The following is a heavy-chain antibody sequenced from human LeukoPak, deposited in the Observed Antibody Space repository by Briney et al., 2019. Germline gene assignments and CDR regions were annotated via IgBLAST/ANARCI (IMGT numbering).Heavy chain of an antibody. Sequence: PSETLSLTCTVSGGSISSSSYYWGWIRQPPGKGLEWIGSIYYSGSTYYNPSLKSRVTISVDTSKNQFSLKLSSVTAADTAVYYCARGPVWFGESYYFDYWGQGTLVTVSS. CDR2: IYYSGST. J-gene: IGHJ4*02. CDR1: GGSISSSSYY. CDR3: ARGPVWFGESYYFDY. V-gene: IGHV4-39*07. D-gene: IGHD3-10*01.